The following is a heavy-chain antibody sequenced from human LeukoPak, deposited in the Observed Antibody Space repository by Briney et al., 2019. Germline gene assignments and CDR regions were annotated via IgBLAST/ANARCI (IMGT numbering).Heavy chain of an antibody. Sequence: ASVKVSCKASGYTFTSYAMHWVRQAPGQRLEWMGWINAGNGNTKYSQKFQGRVTITADESTSTAYMELSSLRSEDTAVYYCARSSEGDFWSGYPYYFDYWGQGTLVTVSS. V-gene: IGHV1-3*01. J-gene: IGHJ4*02. D-gene: IGHD3-3*01. CDR2: INAGNGNT. CDR3: ARSSEGDFWSGYPYYFDY. CDR1: GYTFTSYA.